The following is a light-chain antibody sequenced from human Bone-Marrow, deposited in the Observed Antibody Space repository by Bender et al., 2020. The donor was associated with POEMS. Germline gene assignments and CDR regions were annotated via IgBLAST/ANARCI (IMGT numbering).Light chain of an antibody. CDR1: NLGNRF. CDR2: QDT. CDR3: QAWDRSTVV. Sequence: SYELTQPPSVSVSPGQTATITCSGDNLGNRFACWFQQKPGQSPVLVIYQDTKRPSGIPERFSGSNSGNTATLTIRGTQAMDEADYYCQAWDRSTVVFGGGTKVTVL. J-gene: IGLJ2*01. V-gene: IGLV3-1*01.